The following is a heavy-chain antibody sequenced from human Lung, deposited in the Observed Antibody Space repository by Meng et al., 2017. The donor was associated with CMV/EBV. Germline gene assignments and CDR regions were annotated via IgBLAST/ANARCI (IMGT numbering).Heavy chain of an antibody. D-gene: IGHD2-15*01. J-gene: IGHJ3*02. V-gene: IGHV1-18*01. Sequence: SVXVSCKASGYTFTSYGISWVRQAPGQGPEWMGWISAYNGNTNYAQKFQGRVTMTTDASTSTAYMELTSLRSDDTAVYYCARGSWVGALDIWGQGTMVTVSS. CDR1: GYTFTSYG. CDR2: ISAYNGNT. CDR3: ARGSWVGALDI.